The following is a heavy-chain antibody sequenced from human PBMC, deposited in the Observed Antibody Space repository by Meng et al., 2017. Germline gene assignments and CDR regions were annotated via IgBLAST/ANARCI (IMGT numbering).Heavy chain of an antibody. CDR3: ASELDGYDLGGSHIDY. CDR2: IYYSGST. CDR1: GGSISSSSYY. J-gene: IGHJ4*02. Sequence: GSLRLSCTASGGSISSSSYYWGWIRQPPGKGLEWIGSIYYSGSTYYNPSLKSRVTISVDTSKNQFSLKLSSVTAADTAVYYCASELDGYDLGGSHIDYWGQGTLVTVSS. D-gene: IGHD5-12*01. V-gene: IGHV4-39*07.